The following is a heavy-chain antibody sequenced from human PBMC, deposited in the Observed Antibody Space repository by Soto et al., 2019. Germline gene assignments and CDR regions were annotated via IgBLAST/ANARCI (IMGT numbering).Heavy chain of an antibody. CDR1: GASVSSNTAS. CDR2: AYFRPKWYN. V-gene: IGHV6-1*01. J-gene: IGHJ5*02. D-gene: IGHD5-12*01. Sequence: TLSLTSAISGASVSSNTASWNWIRQSPSRGLEWLGRAYFRPKWYNDYAVSVKSRIIINPDTSNNQFSLQLNSVTPEDTAVYFCAKADNIAHKTGYAFDPCGQLXMVTVYS. CDR3: AKADNIAHKTGYAFDP.